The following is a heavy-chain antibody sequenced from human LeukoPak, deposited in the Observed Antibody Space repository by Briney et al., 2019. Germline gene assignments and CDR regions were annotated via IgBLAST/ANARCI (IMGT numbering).Heavy chain of an antibody. CDR3: ARDLRNGGNDY. D-gene: IGHD4-23*01. CDR1: GFTVSSNY. V-gene: IGHV3-66*01. J-gene: IGHJ4*02. Sequence: PGGSLRLSCAASGFTVSSNYMSWVRQAPGKALEGVSIIYSGGSTYYADSVKGRFTISRDNSKNTLYLQVNSLRAEDTGVYYGARDLRNGGNDYWGQGTLVTDPS. CDR2: IYSGGST.